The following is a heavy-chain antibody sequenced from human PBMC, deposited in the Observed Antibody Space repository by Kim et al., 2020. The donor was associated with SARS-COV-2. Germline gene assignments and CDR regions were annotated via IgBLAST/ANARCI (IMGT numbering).Heavy chain of an antibody. J-gene: IGHJ6*02. CDR3: AREQFFRRLRPYYYGMDV. V-gene: IGHV3-11*01. Sequence: GGSLRLSCAASGFTFSDYYMSWIRQAPGKGLEWVSYISSSGSTIYYADSVKGRFTISRDNAKNSLYLQMNSLRAEDTAVYYCAREQFFRRLRPYYYGMDVWGQGTTVTVSS. D-gene: IGHD3-16*01. CDR2: ISSSGSTI. CDR1: GFTFSDYY.